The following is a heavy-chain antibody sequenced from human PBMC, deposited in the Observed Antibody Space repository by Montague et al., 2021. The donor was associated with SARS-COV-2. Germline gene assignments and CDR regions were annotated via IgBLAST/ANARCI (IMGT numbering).Heavy chain of an antibody. V-gene: IGHV3-53*04. J-gene: IGHJ4*02. Sequence: SLRLSCAASGFIVSSNYMNWVRQAPGKGLEWVSVIYSGGSTYYADSVKGRFSISRHTSENTLYLEMNSLREEDTAVYYCARDRYDDYSFDFWGQGTLVTVSS. CDR1: GFIVSSNY. CDR2: IYSGGST. D-gene: IGHD4-17*01. CDR3: ARDRYDDYSFDF.